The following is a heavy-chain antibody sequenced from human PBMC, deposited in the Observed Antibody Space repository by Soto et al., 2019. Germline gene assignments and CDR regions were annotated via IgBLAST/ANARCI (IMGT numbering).Heavy chain of an antibody. V-gene: IGHV3-23*01. CDR2: ISGSGHST. Sequence: EVQLLESGGGLVQSGGSLRLSCAASGFTFSSYALSWVRQAPGKGLEWVSVISGSGHSTYYAASVKGRFTISRDNSRNTVYLQMNSLRAEDSAISYCSKRLGNSGWYPFDYWGQGTLVTVSS. CDR1: GFTFSSYA. D-gene: IGHD6-19*01. J-gene: IGHJ4*02. CDR3: SKRLGNSGWYPFDY.